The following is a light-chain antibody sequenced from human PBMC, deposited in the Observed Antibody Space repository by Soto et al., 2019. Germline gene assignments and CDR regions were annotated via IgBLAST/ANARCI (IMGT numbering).Light chain of an antibody. CDR2: KAS. CDR1: QTITNL. J-gene: IGKJ1*01. V-gene: IGKV1-5*03. Sequence: EIQLTQAPSTLSASVGDRVTITCRASQTITNLLAWFQQKPGKAPEILIYKASSLQSGVPSRFSGSGSGTEFTLTISSLQPDDSATYYCLQYYDYRTFGQGTKVDIK. CDR3: LQYYDYRT.